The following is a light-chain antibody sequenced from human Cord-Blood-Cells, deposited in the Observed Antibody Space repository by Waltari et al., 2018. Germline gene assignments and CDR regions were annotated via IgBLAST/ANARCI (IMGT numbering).Light chain of an antibody. CDR2: DVS. CDR1: SSDVGGYNY. CDR3: CSYAGSYNYV. J-gene: IGLJ1*01. Sequence: QSALTQPRSVSGSPGQSVTISCTATSSDVGGYNYVSWYHQHPGKAPKLMIYDVSKRPSGVPDRFSGSKSGNTASLTISGLQAEDEADYYCCSYAGSYNYVFGTGTKVTVL. V-gene: IGLV2-11*01.